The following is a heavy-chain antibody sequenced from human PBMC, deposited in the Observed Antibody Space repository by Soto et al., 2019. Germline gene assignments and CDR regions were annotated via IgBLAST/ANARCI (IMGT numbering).Heavy chain of an antibody. CDR1: GGSFSGYY. V-gene: IGHV4-34*01. J-gene: IGHJ3*02. D-gene: IGHD2-8*01. CDR3: ARGPPFHVLFRAQAIDQTNPDSHGDI. CDR2: INHSGST. Sequence: QVQLQQWGAGLLKPSETLSLTCAVYGGSFSGYYWSWIRQPPGKGLEWIGEINHSGSTNYNPSLKSRVTISVDTSKNQFSLKLSSVTAADTAVYYCARGPPFHVLFRAQAIDQTNPDSHGDIWGQGTMVTVSS.